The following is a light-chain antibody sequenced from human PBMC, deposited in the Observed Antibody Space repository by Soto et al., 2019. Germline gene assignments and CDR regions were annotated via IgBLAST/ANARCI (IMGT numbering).Light chain of an antibody. V-gene: IGLV2-8*01. CDR2: EVS. CDR1: SSDVGGYNY. CDR3: SSFAGSNTI. Sequence: QSVLTQPPPASGSPGQSVTISCTGTSSDVGGYNYVSWYQHHPGKGPKLMIYEVSKRPSGVPDRFSGSKSGNTASLTVSGLQAEDEADYYCSSFAGSNTIFGGGTKLTVL. J-gene: IGLJ2*01.